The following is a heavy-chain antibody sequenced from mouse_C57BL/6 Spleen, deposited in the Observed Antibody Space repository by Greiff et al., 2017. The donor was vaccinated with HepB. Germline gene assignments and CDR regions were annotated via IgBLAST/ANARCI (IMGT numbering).Heavy chain of an antibody. Sequence: EVKLMESGGGLVKPGGSLKLSCAASGFTFSSYAMSWVRQTPEKRLEWVATISDGGSYTYYPDNVKGRFTISRDNAKNNLYLQMSHLKSEDTAMYYCARDDSNPSYAMDYWGQGTSVTVSS. CDR1: GFTFSSYA. V-gene: IGHV5-4*01. J-gene: IGHJ4*01. CDR3: ARDDSNPSYAMDY. CDR2: ISDGGSYT. D-gene: IGHD2-5*01.